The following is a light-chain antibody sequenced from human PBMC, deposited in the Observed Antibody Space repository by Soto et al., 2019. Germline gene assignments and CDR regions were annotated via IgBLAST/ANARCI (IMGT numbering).Light chain of an antibody. CDR3: QHFYSSPLT. CDR2: WAS. V-gene: IGKV4-1*01. J-gene: IGKJ3*01. Sequence: DIVMTQSPDSLAVSLGERATINCKSSQSVLYSSNNKNYLTWYQHKPGQPPKLLISWASTRESGVPDRFSGSGSGTDFTLTISSLQAEDVAVYYCQHFYSSPLTFGPGTKVVIK. CDR1: QSVLYSSNNKNY.